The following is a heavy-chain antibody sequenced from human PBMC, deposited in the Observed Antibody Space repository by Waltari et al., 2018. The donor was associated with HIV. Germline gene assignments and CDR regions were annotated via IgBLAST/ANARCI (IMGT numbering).Heavy chain of an antibody. V-gene: IGHV4-39*01. J-gene: IGHJ4*02. CDR1: DGSTDGSCFC. CDR3: ARHKDYYYEPTALFLV. D-gene: IGHD3-22*01. Sequence: HLQLQESGPGLVKPSETLSLTCSVSDGSTDGSCFCWGWVRQSPGRGLEWIGSIHYTGYTYYNPSLESRVTVSVDTARNQFSLSLNSVTAADTALYYCARHKDYYYEPTALFLVWGRGLLVTVSS. CDR2: IHYTGYT.